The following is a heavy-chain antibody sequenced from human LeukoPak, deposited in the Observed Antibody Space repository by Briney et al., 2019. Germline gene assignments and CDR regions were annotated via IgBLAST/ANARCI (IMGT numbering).Heavy chain of an antibody. CDR3: ARVGVVVVAAISAAFDI. Sequence: TGGSLRLSCAASGFTFSSYAMSWVRQAPGKGLEWVSAISGSGGSTYYADSVKGRFTISRDNSKNTLYLQMNSLRAEDTAVYYCARVGVVVVAAISAAFDIWGQGTMVTVSS. D-gene: IGHD2-15*01. CDR2: ISGSGGST. CDR1: GFTFSSYA. V-gene: IGHV3-23*01. J-gene: IGHJ3*02.